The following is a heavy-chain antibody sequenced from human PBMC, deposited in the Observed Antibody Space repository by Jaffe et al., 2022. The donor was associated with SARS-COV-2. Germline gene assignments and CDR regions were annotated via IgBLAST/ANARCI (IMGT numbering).Heavy chain of an antibody. CDR3: ARYVEGAYDFWSGYFDY. D-gene: IGHD3-3*01. J-gene: IGHJ4*02. CDR1: GGSISSYY. CDR2: IYYSGST. Sequence: QVQLQESGPGLVKPSETLSLTCTVSGGSISSYYWSWIRQPPGKGLEWIGYIYYSGSTNYNPSLKSRVTISVDTSKNQFSLKLSSVTAADTAVYYCARYVEGAYDFWSGYFDYWGQGTLVTVSS. V-gene: IGHV4-59*01.